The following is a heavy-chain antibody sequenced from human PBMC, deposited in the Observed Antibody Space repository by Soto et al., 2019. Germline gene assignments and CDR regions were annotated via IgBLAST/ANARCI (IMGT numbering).Heavy chain of an antibody. Sequence: EVQLVESGGGLVQPGGSLRLSCAASGFTVSSNYMSWVRQAPGKGLEWVSVIYSGGSTYYADSVKGRFTISSHNSKNTLYLQMNSLRAEDTAVYYCARGRYGDYGAPAGLGYWGQGTPVTVSS. CDR2: IYSGGST. D-gene: IGHD4-17*01. J-gene: IGHJ4*02. CDR1: GFTVSSNY. CDR3: ARGRYGDYGAPAGLGY. V-gene: IGHV3-53*04.